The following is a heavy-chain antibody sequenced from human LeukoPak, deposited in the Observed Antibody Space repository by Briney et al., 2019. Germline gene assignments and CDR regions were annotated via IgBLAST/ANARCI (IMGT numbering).Heavy chain of an antibody. CDR1: GFTFSSYA. J-gene: IGHJ4*02. D-gene: IGHD2-15*01. CDR2: VSSGGSYI. CDR3: ARGRPTGSSRRFVVQ. V-gene: IGHV3-21*06. Sequence: GGSLRLSCAASGFTFSSYAMTWVRQAPGKGLEWVSSVSSGGSYIYYADSVRGRFTISRDNAKDSLFLLMNSLRVEDTAVYYCARGRPTGSSRRFVVQWGQGTLVTVSS.